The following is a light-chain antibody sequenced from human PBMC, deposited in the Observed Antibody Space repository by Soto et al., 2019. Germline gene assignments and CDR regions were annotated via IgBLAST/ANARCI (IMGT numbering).Light chain of an antibody. CDR1: QSFSRW. V-gene: IGKV1-5*01. J-gene: IGKJ1*01. Sequence: DIQMTQSPSTLSASVGDRVTVTCRASQSFSRWLAWYQQKPGKAPKLLIYDASTLESGVPSRFSASVSGTEFTLSISRLQPDDIATYYCQQYDTLWTFGQGTKVDIK. CDR3: QQYDTLWT. CDR2: DAS.